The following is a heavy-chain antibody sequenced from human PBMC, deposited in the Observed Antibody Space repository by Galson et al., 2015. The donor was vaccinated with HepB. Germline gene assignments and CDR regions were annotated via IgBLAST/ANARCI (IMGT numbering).Heavy chain of an antibody. CDR3: VTGRLWFGY. J-gene: IGHJ5*01. Sequence: SLRLSCAASGFNLFSTHWMSWVRQAPGKGLEWVAKIKEDGSEKYYVDSVKGRFTISRDNAKSSLYLQMNRLTAEDTAVYYCVTGRLWFGYCGQGALVTVSS. CDR1: GFNLFSTHW. D-gene: IGHD6-25*01. V-gene: IGHV3-7*01. CDR2: IKEDGSEK.